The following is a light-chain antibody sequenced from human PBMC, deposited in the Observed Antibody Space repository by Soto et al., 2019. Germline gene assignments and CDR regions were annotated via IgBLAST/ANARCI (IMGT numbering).Light chain of an antibody. Sequence: QSALTQPASVSGSPGQSIAISCTGTSSNVGGYNSVSWYQQHPGKAPKLMIYDVSNRPSGVSNRFSGSKSGNTASLTISGLQAEDEADYYCSSQAVSSTLVFGGGTKLTVL. CDR1: SSNVGGYNS. J-gene: IGLJ2*01. CDR2: DVS. V-gene: IGLV2-14*01. CDR3: SSQAVSSTLV.